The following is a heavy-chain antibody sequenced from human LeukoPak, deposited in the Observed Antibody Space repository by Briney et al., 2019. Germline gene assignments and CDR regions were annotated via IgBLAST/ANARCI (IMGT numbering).Heavy chain of an antibody. CDR3: ARGAGYNYPYYFDY. Sequence: GGSLRLSCAASGFTVSSNYMNWVRQAPGKGLEWASVIYGGGNIYYADSVKGRFTISRDNSKNTLYLQMNSLRAEDTAVYYCARGAGYNYPYYFDYWGQGTLVTVSS. CDR1: GFTVSSNY. CDR2: IYGGGNI. V-gene: IGHV3-53*01. D-gene: IGHD5-24*01. J-gene: IGHJ4*02.